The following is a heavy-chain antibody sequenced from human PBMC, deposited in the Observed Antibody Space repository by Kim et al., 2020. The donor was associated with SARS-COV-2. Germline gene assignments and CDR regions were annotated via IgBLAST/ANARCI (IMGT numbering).Heavy chain of an antibody. CDR2: IKQDGSEK. CDR1: GFTFSSYW. D-gene: IGHD1-26*01. CDR3: ARPYSGSYWWYFDL. J-gene: IGHJ2*01. V-gene: IGHV3-7*01. Sequence: GGSLRLSCAASGFTFSSYWMSWVRQALGKGLEWVANIKQDGSEKYYVDSVKGRFTISRDNAKNSLYLQMNSLRAEDTAVYYCARPYSGSYWWYFDLWGRGTLVTVSS.